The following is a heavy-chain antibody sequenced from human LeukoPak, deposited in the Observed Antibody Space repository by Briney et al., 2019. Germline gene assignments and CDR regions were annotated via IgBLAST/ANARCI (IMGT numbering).Heavy chain of an antibody. V-gene: IGHV3-30-3*01. CDR3: ARDLPPDPDIVVVPAAILGHNFDY. CDR1: GFTFSSYA. D-gene: IGHD2-2*02. CDR2: ISYEGSNK. Sequence: PGGSLRLSCAASGFTFSSYAMHWVRQAPGKGLEWVAVISYEGSNKYYADSVKGRFTISRDNSKNTLYLQMNSLRAEDTAVYYCARDLPPDPDIVVVPAAILGHNFDYWGQGTLVTVSS. J-gene: IGHJ4*02.